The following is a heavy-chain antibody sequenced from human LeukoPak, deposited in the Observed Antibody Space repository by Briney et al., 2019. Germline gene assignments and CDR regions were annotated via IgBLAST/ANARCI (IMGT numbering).Heavy chain of an antibody. J-gene: IGHJ4*02. CDR2: ISWDCGST. CDR1: GFTFDDYA. V-gene: IGHV3-43D*03. CDR3: AKDMRARGAVVPTFDY. Sequence: PGGSLRLSCAASGFTFDDYAMHWVRQAPGKGLEWVSLISWDCGSTYYADSVKGRFTISRDNSKNSLYLQMNSLRAEDTALYYCAKDMRARGAVVPTFDYWGQGTLVTVSS. D-gene: IGHD3-22*01.